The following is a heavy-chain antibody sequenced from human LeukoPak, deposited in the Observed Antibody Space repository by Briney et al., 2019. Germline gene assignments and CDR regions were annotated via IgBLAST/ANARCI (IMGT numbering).Heavy chain of an antibody. V-gene: IGHV4-59*01. J-gene: IGHJ6*02. CDR1: GGSISTYY. CDR3: AKDRSYYGAPSDTYYHYGMDA. CDR2: IHDSGST. D-gene: IGHD3-10*01. Sequence: SETLSLTCTVSGGSISTYYWTWIRQPPEKGLEWIGYIHDSGSTKYNPSLKSRVTISVDTSKNQFSLKLSSVTAADTAVYYCAKDRSYYGAPSDTYYHYGMDAWGQGTSVTVTS.